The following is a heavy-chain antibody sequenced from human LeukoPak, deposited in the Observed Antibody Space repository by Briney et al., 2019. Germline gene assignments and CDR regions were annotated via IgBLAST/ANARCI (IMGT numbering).Heavy chain of an antibody. CDR2: FDPEDGET. D-gene: IGHD5-12*01. CDR1: GYTLTELS. Sequence: ASVKVSCKVSGYTLTELSMHWVRQAPGKGLEWMGGFDPEDGETIYAQKFQGRVTMTEDTSTDTAYMELSSLRSEDTAVYYCATRGSRLRLRTAFDYWGQGTLVTVSS. J-gene: IGHJ4*02. V-gene: IGHV1-24*01. CDR3: ATRGSRLRLRTAFDY.